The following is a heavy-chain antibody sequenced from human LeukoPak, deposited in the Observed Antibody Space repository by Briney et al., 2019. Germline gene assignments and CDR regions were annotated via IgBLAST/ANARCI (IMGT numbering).Heavy chain of an antibody. D-gene: IGHD6-19*01. CDR2: INHSGST. V-gene: IGHV4-34*01. CDR3: ARGGEQWLERGGFVDY. Sequence: SETLSLTCAVYGGSFSGYYWSWIRQPPGKGLEWIGEINHSGSTNYNPSLKSRVTISVDTSKNQFSLKLSSVTAADTAVYYCARGGEQWLERGGFVDYWGQRTLVTVSS. CDR1: GGSFSGYY. J-gene: IGHJ4*02.